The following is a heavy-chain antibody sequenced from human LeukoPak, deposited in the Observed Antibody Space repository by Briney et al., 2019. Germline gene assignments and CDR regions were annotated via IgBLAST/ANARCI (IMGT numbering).Heavy chain of an antibody. CDR1: GVTFSNYE. Sequence: GGSLRLSCAVSGVTFSNYEMNWVRQAPGKGLELVSHISSSGSTIFYADSVEGRFTISRDNAKNSLYLQMDSLRVDDTAVYYCARDKVSGPTLLDYWGQGTLVTVSS. V-gene: IGHV3-48*03. CDR2: ISSSGSTI. J-gene: IGHJ4*02. CDR3: ARDKVSGPTLLDY. D-gene: IGHD5/OR15-5a*01.